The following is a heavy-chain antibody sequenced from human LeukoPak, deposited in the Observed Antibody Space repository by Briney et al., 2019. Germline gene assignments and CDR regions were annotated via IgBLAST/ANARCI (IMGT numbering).Heavy chain of an antibody. D-gene: IGHD2/OR15-2a*01. CDR3: ARGPPGYFRKFDY. Sequence: SESLSLTCTVAVVTINSYNWGWIRQSPGKGLEWIGYLLYTGSANYNPSLKSRVTISLDTSKNQFSLKLSSVTAADTAVYYCARGPPGYFRKFDYWGQGTLVTVSS. V-gene: IGHV4-59*12. J-gene: IGHJ4*02. CDR2: LLYTGSA. CDR1: VVTINSYN.